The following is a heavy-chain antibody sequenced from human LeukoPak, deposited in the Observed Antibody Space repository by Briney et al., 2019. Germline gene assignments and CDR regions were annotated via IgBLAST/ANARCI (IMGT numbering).Heavy chain of an antibody. J-gene: IGHJ4*02. CDR1: GGSVTSGGSC. V-gene: IGHV4-31*03. CDR2: ICTSGTT. Sequence: SETLSLTCSVSGGSVTSGGSCCSWIRQHPGKGLEWIGNICTSGTTYYNPSLRSRITVSGDTPEKQFSLKLSSVTAADTAVYYCARVIGYCSGGSCYYFDYWGQGTLVTVSS. CDR3: ARVIGYCSGGSCYYFDY. D-gene: IGHD2-15*01.